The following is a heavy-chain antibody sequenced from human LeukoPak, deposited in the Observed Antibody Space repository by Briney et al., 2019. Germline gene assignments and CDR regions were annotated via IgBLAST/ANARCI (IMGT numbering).Heavy chain of an antibody. V-gene: IGHV3-33*01. CDR1: GFIFSHHG. Sequence: GGSLRLSCAASGFIFSHHGMHWVRQAPGKGLEWVAVIWGDSTNRFYADSVKGRFTISRDNSQNTVFLQMNSLRVKDTAIYYCARDAQRGFDYSNSLKNWGHGTLVTVSS. D-gene: IGHD4-11*01. J-gene: IGHJ4*01. CDR3: ARDAQRGFDYSNSLKN. CDR2: IWGDSTNR.